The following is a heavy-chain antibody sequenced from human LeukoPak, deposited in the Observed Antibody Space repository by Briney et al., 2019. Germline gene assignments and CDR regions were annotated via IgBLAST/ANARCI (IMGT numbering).Heavy chain of an antibody. D-gene: IGHD4-23*01. J-gene: IGHJ4*02. CDR2: ITGDAGTT. CDR3: AKSTGNGHWLIDY. CDR1: GFTFRSYA. V-gene: IGHV3-23*01. Sequence: GGSLRLSCAASGFTFRSYAMNWVRQTPGRGLEWVSFITGDAGTTSYPDSVKGRFTISRDNSKNTLYLQLNSLRAEDTAVYYCAKSTGNGHWLIDYWGQGTLVTVSS.